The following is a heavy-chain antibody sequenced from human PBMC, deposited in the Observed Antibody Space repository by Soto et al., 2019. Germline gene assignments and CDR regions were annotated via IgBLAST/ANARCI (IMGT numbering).Heavy chain of an antibody. Sequence: PSETLSLTCAVYGGSFSGYYWSWIRQPPGKGLEWIGEINHSGSTNYNPSLKSRVTISVDTSKNQFSLKLSYVTAADTAVYYCARGYCSGGSCYLYYYYGMDVWGQGTTVTV. D-gene: IGHD2-15*01. CDR3: ARGYCSGGSCYLYYYYGMDV. V-gene: IGHV4-34*01. J-gene: IGHJ6*02. CDR2: INHSGST. CDR1: GGSFSGYY.